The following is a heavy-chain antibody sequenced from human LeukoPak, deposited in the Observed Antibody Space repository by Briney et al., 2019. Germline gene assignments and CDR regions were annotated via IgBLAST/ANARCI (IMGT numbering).Heavy chain of an antibody. CDR3: TGKYYFDSSGYYYADY. CDR1: GYSISSAH. Sequence: SETLSLTCTVSGYSISSAHWGWIRQSPGKGLEWIGSIYHTGRTYYNPSLKSRLTISLDTSKNQFSLKLSSVTAADTAVYYCTGKYYFDSSGYYYADYWGQGTLVTVSS. V-gene: IGHV4-38-2*02. D-gene: IGHD3-22*01. J-gene: IGHJ4*02. CDR2: IYHTGRT.